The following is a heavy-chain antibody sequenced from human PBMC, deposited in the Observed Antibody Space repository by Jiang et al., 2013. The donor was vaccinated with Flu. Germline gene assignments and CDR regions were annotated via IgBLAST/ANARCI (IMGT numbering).Heavy chain of an antibody. D-gene: IGHD4-11*01. Sequence: QSGAEVKKPGASVKVSCKASGYTFNSYGISWVRQAPGQGLEWMAWISAYNGNTNYAQEFQGRVTLTTDTSTGTAYMELRSLSYDDTAVYYCARRSGIISYSNYADGMDVWGRGTTVTVSS. V-gene: IGHV1-18*04. CDR1: GYTFNSYG. J-gene: IGHJ6*02. CDR2: ISAYNGNT. CDR3: ARRSGIISYSNYADGMDV.